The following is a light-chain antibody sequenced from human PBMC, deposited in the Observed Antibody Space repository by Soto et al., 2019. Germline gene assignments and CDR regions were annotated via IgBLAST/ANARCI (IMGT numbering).Light chain of an antibody. J-gene: IGKJ4*01. Sequence: IQMKQSPSSLSGSVGDRFTITCQASQDISNYLNWYQQKPGKAPKLLIYDASNLETGVPSRFSGSGSGTDFTVTIRSLQPEDIATYYCQQYDNLQRTFGGGTKLDIK. CDR3: QQYDNLQRT. CDR1: QDISNY. V-gene: IGKV1-33*01. CDR2: DAS.